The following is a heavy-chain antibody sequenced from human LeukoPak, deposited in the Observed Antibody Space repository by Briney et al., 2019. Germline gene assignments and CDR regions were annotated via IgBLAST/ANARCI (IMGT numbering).Heavy chain of an antibody. V-gene: IGHV1-2*02. J-gene: IGHJ5*02. Sequence: ASVKVSCKASGYTFVGYYMHWVRQAPGQGLEWMGWINPNGGGTKYAQNFQGRVTMTRDTSISIAYMELSGLRADDTAVYYCARATCNTDCAGFNPWGQGTLVTVSS. CDR2: INPNGGGT. CDR1: GYTFVGYY. D-gene: IGHD2/OR15-2a*01. CDR3: ARATCNTDCAGFNP.